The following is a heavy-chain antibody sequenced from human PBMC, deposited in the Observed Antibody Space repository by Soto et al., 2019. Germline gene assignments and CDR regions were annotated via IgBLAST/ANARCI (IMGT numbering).Heavy chain of an antibody. Sequence: EVQILESGGGLVQPGGSLRLSCAASGFTFSSYAMYWVRQAPGKGLAWVSGISDSGTGTYYADSVKGRFTISRDNSKNTVYLQMKSLRAEDSAVYYCAKDHTVVIRDAFDIWGQGTMVNVSS. CDR3: AKDHTVVIRDAFDI. CDR1: GFTFSSYA. J-gene: IGHJ3*02. CDR2: ISDSGTGT. D-gene: IGHD3-22*01. V-gene: IGHV3-23*01.